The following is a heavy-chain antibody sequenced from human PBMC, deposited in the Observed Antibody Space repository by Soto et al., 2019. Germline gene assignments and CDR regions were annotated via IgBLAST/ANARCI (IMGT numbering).Heavy chain of an antibody. CDR2: IYPGHSDT. D-gene: IGHD3-16*01. CDR1: GYSFTSYW. Sequence: GESLKISRKGSGYSFTSYWIGWLRQMPGKCLEWMGIIYPGHSDTRYSPACQRQVTIAADKSVSTAYLQWSSLKASDTAMYYCARRGITLYVCGQGTTVTVSS. CDR3: ARRGITLYV. J-gene: IGHJ6*02. V-gene: IGHV5-51*01.